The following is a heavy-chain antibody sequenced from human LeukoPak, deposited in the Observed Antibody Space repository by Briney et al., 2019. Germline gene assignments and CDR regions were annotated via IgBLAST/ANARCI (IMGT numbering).Heavy chain of an antibody. D-gene: IGHD4-17*01. V-gene: IGHV4-4*07. J-gene: IGHJ5*02. CDR1: GGSISSYY. Sequence: SGTLSLTCTVSGGSISSYYWSWLRQPAGKGLEWIGRIYTSGSTNYNPSLKSRVTMSVDTSKNQFSLKLSSVTAADTAVYYCAREYGDYDPNWFDPWGQGTLVTVSS. CDR3: AREYGDYDPNWFDP. CDR2: IYTSGST.